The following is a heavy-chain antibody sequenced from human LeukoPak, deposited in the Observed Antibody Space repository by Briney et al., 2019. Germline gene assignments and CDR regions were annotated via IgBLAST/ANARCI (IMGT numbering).Heavy chain of an antibody. D-gene: IGHD5-18*01. V-gene: IGHV3-21*06. Sequence: GGSLRLSCAASGFTFSSYSLNWVRQAPGKGLEWVSCITSNIYTYYADLVRGRFTISRDNSQNSVYLVMNSLRAEDTAVYYCARERDTSMVALDSWGQGTLVTVSS. CDR2: ITSNIYT. J-gene: IGHJ4*02. CDR3: ARERDTSMVALDS. CDR1: GFTFSSYS.